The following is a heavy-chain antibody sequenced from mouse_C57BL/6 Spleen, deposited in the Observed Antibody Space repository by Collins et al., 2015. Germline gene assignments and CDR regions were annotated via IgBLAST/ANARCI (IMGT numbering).Heavy chain of an antibody. CDR3: ASLGAQVPFDY. Sequence: QVQLQQSGAELVKPGASVKISCKASGYAFSSYWMNWVKQRPGKGLEWIGQIYPGDGDTNYNGKFKGKATLTADKSSSTAYMQLSSLTSEDSAVYFCASLGAQVPFDYWGQGTTLTVSS. CDR1: GYAFSSYW. V-gene: IGHV1-80*01. J-gene: IGHJ2*01. CDR2: IYPGDGDT. D-gene: IGHD3-2*02.